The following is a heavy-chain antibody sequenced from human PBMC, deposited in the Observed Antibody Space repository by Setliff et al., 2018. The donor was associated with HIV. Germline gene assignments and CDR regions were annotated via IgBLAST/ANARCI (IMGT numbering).Heavy chain of an antibody. CDR3: ARLIVVVCGRPGAAYHYYGLDV. V-gene: IGHV2-70*11. CDR1: GFSLSTSGMC. Sequence: SGPTLVNPTQTLTLTCTFSGFSLSTSGMCVSWIRQPPGKALEWLARIDWDDDKYYSTSLKTRLTISKDTSKNQVFLTMTNMDPVDTATYYCARLIVVVCGRPGAAYHYYGLDVWGKGTTVTVSS. J-gene: IGHJ6*04. D-gene: IGHD2-15*01. CDR2: IDWDDDK.